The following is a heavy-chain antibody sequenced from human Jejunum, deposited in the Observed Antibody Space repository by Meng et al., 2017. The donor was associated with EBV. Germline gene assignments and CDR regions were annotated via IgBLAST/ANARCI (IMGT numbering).Heavy chain of an antibody. CDR1: GFTFTNSH. CDR3: TDVGGDMI. D-gene: IGHD3-16*01. CDR2: IKRTTDGGTT. Sequence: VQAVGTGGGLVKPGESPSLSCAASGFTFTNSHMTWVRQAPGKGLEWVGRIKRTTDGGTTDYAAPVKGRFTISRDDSKNTLYLQMNSLKTEDTAVYYCTDVGGDMIWGQGILVTVSS. J-gene: IGHJ4*02. V-gene: IGHV3-15*01.